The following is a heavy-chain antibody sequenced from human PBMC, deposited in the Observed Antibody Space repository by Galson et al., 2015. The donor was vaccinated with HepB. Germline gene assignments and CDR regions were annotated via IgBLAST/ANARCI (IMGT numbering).Heavy chain of an antibody. CDR1: GFIFSNYA. CDR2: ISGTTGNT. V-gene: IGHV3-23*01. D-gene: IGHD5-18*01. Sequence: SLRLSCAASGFIFSNYAMSWVRQAPGKGLEWVSTISGTTGNTYYADSVKGRFTISRDNSKNTLYLQMNSLRAEDTAVYYCAKRGHSNFKFFDCGAQRTLAPVSS. J-gene: IGHJ4*02. CDR3: AKRGHSNFKFFDC.